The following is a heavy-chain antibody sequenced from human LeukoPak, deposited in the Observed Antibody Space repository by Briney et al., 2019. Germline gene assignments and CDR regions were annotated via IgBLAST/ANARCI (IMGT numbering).Heavy chain of an antibody. Sequence: SVKVSCKASGGTFSSYAISWVRQAPGQGLEWMGGIIPIFGTANYAQKFQGRVTITTDESTSTAYMELSSLRSEDTAVYYCARGAAMVIGAFVIWGQGTMVTVSS. CDR2: IIPIFGTA. CDR3: ARGAAMVIGAFVI. V-gene: IGHV1-69*05. J-gene: IGHJ3*02. CDR1: GGTFSSYA. D-gene: IGHD5-18*01.